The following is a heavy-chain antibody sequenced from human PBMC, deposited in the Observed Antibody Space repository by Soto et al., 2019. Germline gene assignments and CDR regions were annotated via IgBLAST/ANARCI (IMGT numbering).Heavy chain of an antibody. V-gene: IGHV4-39*01. J-gene: IGHJ4*02. CDR3: ARADGFGVVTTFMDY. CDR2: IHYTGNT. Sequence: QLQLQESGPGLVKPSETLSLICTVSGDSISSGRYHWGWIRQPPGKGLEFIATIHYTGNTHYNPSLRSRVTIFVDTSKSQFSLRLSSVTAADTAVSYCARADGFGVVTTFMDYWGQGTLVTVSS. CDR1: GDSISSGRYH. D-gene: IGHD3-3*01.